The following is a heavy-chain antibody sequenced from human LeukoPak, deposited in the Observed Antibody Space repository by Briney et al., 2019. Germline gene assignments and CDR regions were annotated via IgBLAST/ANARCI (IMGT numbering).Heavy chain of an antibody. CDR3: ARTRNWNNGPYYYYYMDV. V-gene: IGHV4-4*07. J-gene: IGHJ6*03. D-gene: IGHD1/OR15-1a*01. CDR2: IFTSGST. CDR1: GGSISSYY. Sequence: SETLSLTCIVSGGSISSYYWSWIRQPAGKGLEWIGRIFTSGSTNYNPSLKSRVTISVDKSKNQFSLKLSSVTAADTAVYYCARTRNWNNGPYYYYYMDVWGKGTTVTVSS.